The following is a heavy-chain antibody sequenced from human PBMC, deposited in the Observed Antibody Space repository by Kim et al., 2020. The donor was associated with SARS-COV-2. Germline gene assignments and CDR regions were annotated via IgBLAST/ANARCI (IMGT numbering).Heavy chain of an antibody. CDR3: AKDHPYHYGLFDY. CDR2: ISGSGDST. Sequence: GGSLRLSCAASGFTFSSYAMSWVRQAPGKGLEWVSTISGSGDSTYYADSVKGRFTISRDNSKNTLYLQMNSLRAEDTAVYYCAKDHPYHYGLFDYWGQGTLVTVSS. J-gene: IGHJ4*02. CDR1: GFTFSSYA. D-gene: IGHD4-17*01. V-gene: IGHV3-23*01.